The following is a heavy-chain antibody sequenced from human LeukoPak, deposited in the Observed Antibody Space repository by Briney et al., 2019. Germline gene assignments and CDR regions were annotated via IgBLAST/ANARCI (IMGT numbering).Heavy chain of an antibody. Sequence: GGSLRLSCAASGFTFSSYGMHWVRQAPGKGLEWVAVISYDGSNKYYPDSVKGRFTISRDNSKNTLYLQMNSLRAEDTAVYYCAKVIAAATDAFDIWGQGTMVTVSS. CDR2: ISYDGSNK. CDR3: AKVIAAATDAFDI. J-gene: IGHJ3*02. V-gene: IGHV3-30*18. D-gene: IGHD6-13*01. CDR1: GFTFSSYG.